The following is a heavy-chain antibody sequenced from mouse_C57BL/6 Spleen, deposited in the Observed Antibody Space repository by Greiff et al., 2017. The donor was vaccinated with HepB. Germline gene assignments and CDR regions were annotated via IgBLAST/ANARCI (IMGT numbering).Heavy chain of an antibody. D-gene: IGHD1-2*01. Sequence: LVESGAELVKPGASVKISCKASGYAFSSYWMNWVKQRPGKGLEWIGQIYPGDGDTNYNGKFKGKATLTADKSSSTAYMQLSSLTSEDSAVYFCARHSHYGGAYWGQGTLVTVSA. CDR1: GYAFSSYW. CDR3: ARHSHYGGAY. CDR2: IYPGDGDT. J-gene: IGHJ3*01. V-gene: IGHV1-80*01.